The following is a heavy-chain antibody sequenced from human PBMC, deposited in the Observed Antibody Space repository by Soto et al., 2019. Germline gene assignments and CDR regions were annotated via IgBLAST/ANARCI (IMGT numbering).Heavy chain of an antibody. CDR3: ARVQKPINYYDSSGYYWRGYFDL. D-gene: IGHD3-22*01. Sequence: EVQLVESGGGLVQPGGSLRLSCAASGFTFSSYDMHWVRQATGKGLEWVSAIGTAGDTYYPGSVKGRFTMSRENAKNSLYLQMNSLRAGDTAVYYCARVQKPINYYDSSGYYWRGYFDLWGRGTLVTVSS. CDR2: IGTAGDT. CDR1: GFTFSSYD. J-gene: IGHJ2*01. V-gene: IGHV3-13*01.